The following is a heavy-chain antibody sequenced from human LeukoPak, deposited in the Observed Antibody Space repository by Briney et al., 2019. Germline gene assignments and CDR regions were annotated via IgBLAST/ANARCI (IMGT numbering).Heavy chain of an antibody. CDR2: IDYSGST. V-gene: IGHV4-39*01. CDR3: ARTIAVLKRYFDF. D-gene: IGHD4/OR15-4a*01. Sequence: SETLSLTCTVSGGSISSGYYYWGWIRQPPGKGLEWIGSIDYSGSTYYNPSLKSRVTISVDTSKNQFSLNLSSVTAADTAVYYCARTIAVLKRYFDFWGQGTLVTVSS. J-gene: IGHJ4*02. CDR1: GGSISSGYYY.